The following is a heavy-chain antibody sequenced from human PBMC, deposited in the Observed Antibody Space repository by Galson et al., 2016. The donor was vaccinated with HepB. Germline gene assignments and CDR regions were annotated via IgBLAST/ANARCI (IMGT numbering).Heavy chain of an antibody. Sequence: SLRLSCAASGFTFSAYPMHWVRQAPGKGLEWVAGISYDGSKKYYADSVKGRFTISRDNSKNTLYLQVNSLRPEDTAVYYCARDPSSWPDSSGLNFDYWGQGTLVTVSS. J-gene: IGHJ4*02. CDR3: ARDPSSWPDSSGLNFDY. CDR2: ISYDGSKK. V-gene: IGHV3-30*04. CDR1: GFTFSAYP. D-gene: IGHD6-19*01.